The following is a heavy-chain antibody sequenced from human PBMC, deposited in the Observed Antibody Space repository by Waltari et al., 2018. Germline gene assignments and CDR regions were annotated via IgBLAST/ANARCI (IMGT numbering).Heavy chain of an antibody. CDR2: INWNSGSI. J-gene: IGHJ3*02. CDR1: GFTFDDYA. Sequence: EVQLVESGGGLVQPGRSLRLSCVGSGFTFDDYAMHWVRQAPGKGLEGVSGINWNSGSIGDGDSVKGRFIISRDNARNSVHLQMNGLTSEDTALYYCAKKNDEVFDRNGLVYDAFDMWGQGTMVTVSS. V-gene: IGHV3-9*01. CDR3: AKKNDEVFDRNGLVYDAFDM. D-gene: IGHD3-22*01.